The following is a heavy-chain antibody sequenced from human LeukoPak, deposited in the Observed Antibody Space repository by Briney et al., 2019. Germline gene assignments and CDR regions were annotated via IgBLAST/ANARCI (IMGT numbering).Heavy chain of an antibody. D-gene: IGHD3-22*01. Sequence: GGSLRLSCAVSGFSVSRNYMSWVRQAPGKGLEWVSLLYSGGSTNYADSVKGRFTISRDNPKNTLYLQMNSLTAEDTAVYYCARVDNTGLNPNAFDVWGQGTRVTVSS. CDR3: ARVDNTGLNPNAFDV. CDR1: GFSVSRNY. CDR2: LYSGGST. V-gene: IGHV3-66*01. J-gene: IGHJ3*01.